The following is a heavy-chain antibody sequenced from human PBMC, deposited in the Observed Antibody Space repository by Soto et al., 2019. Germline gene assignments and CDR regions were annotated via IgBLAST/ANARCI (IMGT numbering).Heavy chain of an antibody. D-gene: IGHD6-13*01. J-gene: IGHJ6*02. CDR3: ARAGQKQLGGYYYYGMDV. CDR1: GFTFSSYS. V-gene: IGHV3-21*01. CDR2: ISSSSSYI. Sequence: GGSLRLSCAASGFTFSSYSMNGVRQAPGKGLEWVSSISSSSSYIYYADSVKGRFTISRDNAKNSLYLQMNSLRAEDTAVYYCARAGQKQLGGYYYYGMDVWGQGTKVTVSS.